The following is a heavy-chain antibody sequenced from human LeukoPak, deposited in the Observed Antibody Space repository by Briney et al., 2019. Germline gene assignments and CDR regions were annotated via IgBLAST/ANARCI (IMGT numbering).Heavy chain of an antibody. V-gene: IGHV4-59*01. CDR1: GGSISSYY. J-gene: IGHJ4*02. D-gene: IGHD4-23*01. CDR3: ASAFRDGGGSDY. CDR2: IYYSGST. Sequence: SETLSLTCTVSGGSISSYYWSWIRQPPGKGLEWIGYIYYSGSTNYNPSLKSRVTISVDTSNNQFSLKLSSVTAADTAVYYCASAFRDGGGSDYWGQGTLVTVSS.